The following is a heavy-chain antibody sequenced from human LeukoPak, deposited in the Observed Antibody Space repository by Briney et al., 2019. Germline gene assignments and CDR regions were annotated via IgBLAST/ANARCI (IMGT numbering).Heavy chain of an antibody. J-gene: IGHJ1*01. CDR1: GYTFTAYY. D-gene: IGHD6-13*01. CDR2: INPNSGGT. CDR3: ARGYPLSTTAAGTYFQH. Sequence: ASVKVSCKASGYTFTAYYIHWVRQAPGQGLEWMGWINPNSGGTEYAQKFQGRITLTRDTSISTAYMELSRLRSDDTAVYYCARGYPLSTTAAGTYFQHWGQGTLVTVSS. V-gene: IGHV1-2*02.